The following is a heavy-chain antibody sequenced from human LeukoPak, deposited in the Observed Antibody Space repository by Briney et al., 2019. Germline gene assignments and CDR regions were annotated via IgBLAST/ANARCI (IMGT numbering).Heavy chain of an antibody. CDR1: GFTFSSYA. J-gene: IGHJ3*02. CDR3: ARGRRYFDWPDAFDI. Sequence: GGSLRLSCAASGFTFSSYAMHWVRQAPGKGLEYVSAISSNGGSTYYANSVKGRFTISRDNSKNTLYLQMGSLRAEDMAVYYCARGRRYFDWPDAFDIWGQGTMVTVSS. V-gene: IGHV3-64*01. D-gene: IGHD3-9*01. CDR2: ISSNGGST.